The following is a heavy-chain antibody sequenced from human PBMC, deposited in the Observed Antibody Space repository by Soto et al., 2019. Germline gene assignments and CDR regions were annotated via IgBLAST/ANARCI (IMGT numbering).Heavy chain of an antibody. D-gene: IGHD6-19*01. J-gene: IGHJ4*02. Sequence: QITLKESGPSLIKPTQTLALTCTFSGFSFNTRGVGVAWIRQPPGKTLEWLAVIYWDNDRRYRPSLTDRLSITKDMSTKQVVLTMTNVDPVDTGTYDCAHLVPGPLSFAYWGQGALVTVSS. V-gene: IGHV2-5*02. CDR1: GFSFNTRGVG. CDR3: AHLVPGPLSFAY. CDR2: IYWDNDR.